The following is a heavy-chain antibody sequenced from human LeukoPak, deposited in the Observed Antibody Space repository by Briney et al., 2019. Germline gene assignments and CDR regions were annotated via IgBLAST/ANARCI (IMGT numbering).Heavy chain of an antibody. CDR3: ARHARQRWSTYNWFDP. J-gene: IGHJ5*02. CDR1: GYSFTSYC. V-gene: IGHV5-51*01. D-gene: IGHD4-23*01. CDR2: IYPGDSDT. Sequence: HGESLKISCKGSGYSFTSYCIGWVRQMPGKGLEWMGSIYPGDSDTRSSPSFQGQVTISADKSISTAFLQWSSLKASDTAMYYCARHARQRWSTYNWFDPWGQGTLVTASS.